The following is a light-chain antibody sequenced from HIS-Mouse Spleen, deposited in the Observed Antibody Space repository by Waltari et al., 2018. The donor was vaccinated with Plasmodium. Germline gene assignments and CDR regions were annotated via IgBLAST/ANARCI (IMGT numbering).Light chain of an antibody. CDR2: QDS. J-gene: IGLJ2*01. V-gene: IGLV3-1*01. CDR3: QAWDSSTVV. Sequence: SYELTQPPSVSVSPGPPASITCSGATLGDKYACWYQQKPGQSPVLVIYQDSKRPSGIPERFSGSNSGNTATLTISGTQAMDEADYYCQAWDSSTVVFGGGTKLTVL. CDR1: TLGDKY.